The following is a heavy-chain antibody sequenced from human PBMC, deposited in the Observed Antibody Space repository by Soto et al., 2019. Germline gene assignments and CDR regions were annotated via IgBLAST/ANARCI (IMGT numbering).Heavy chain of an antibody. CDR3: ARVQMATIYFDY. Sequence: SETLSLTCTVSGDSINTYYWSWIRQPPGKGLEWIGHIYRSGTTRYNPSVKSRVTISVDTSKNQFSLKLSTVTAADTAVYYCARVQMATIYFDYWGQGILVTVSS. CDR2: IYRSGTT. CDR1: GDSINTYY. V-gene: IGHV4-59*01. J-gene: IGHJ4*02. D-gene: IGHD5-12*01.